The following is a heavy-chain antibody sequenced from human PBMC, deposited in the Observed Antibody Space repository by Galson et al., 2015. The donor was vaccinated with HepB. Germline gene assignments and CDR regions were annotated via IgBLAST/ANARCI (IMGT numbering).Heavy chain of an antibody. CDR1: GYSFSSYG. D-gene: IGHD6-19*01. V-gene: IGHV1-18*01. Sequence: SVKVSCKASGYSFSSYGITWVRQAPGQGLEWVGWISGYNGDTKYAQRLQGRVTMTTDTSTSTVHMELRSLRSDDTAVYYCAREGSSGIDYWGQGTLVTVSS. J-gene: IGHJ4*02. CDR3: AREGSSGIDY. CDR2: ISGYNGDT.